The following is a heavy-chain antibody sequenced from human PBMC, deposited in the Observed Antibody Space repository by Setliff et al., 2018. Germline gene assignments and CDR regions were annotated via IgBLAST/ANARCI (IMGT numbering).Heavy chain of an antibody. CDR1: GFSFNTYA. CDR3: ARANTTGYYYFDY. J-gene: IGHJ4*02. CDR2: ISNSAGFT. V-gene: IGHV3-23*01. Sequence: GGSLRLSCAASGFSFNTYAMTWVRQAPGKGLEWVSLISNSAGFTYYADSVKGRFTISRDNFKKTLYLQMNSLIVEDTAIYYCARANTTGYYYFDYWGQGTLVTVSS. D-gene: IGHD3-9*01.